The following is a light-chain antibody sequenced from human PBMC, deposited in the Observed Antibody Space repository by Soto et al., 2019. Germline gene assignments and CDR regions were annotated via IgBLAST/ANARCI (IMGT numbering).Light chain of an antibody. V-gene: IGLV2-14*01. Sequence: QSALTQPASVSGSPGQSITISCTGTSSDVGGYNYVSWYQQHPGKAPKLMIYDVSNRPSGVSNRFSGSKSGNTASLTISGLQAEDEADYYCSSYTRSSTPPVVFGGGTKLTVL. CDR3: SSYTRSSTPPVV. CDR2: DVS. J-gene: IGLJ2*01. CDR1: SSDVGGYNY.